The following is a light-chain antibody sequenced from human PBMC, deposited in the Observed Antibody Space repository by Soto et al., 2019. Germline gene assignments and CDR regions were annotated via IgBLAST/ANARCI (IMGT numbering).Light chain of an antibody. Sequence: SYELTQPASVSVSAGKTARITCSGDALPKQYAYWYQQKPGQAPVLVIYKDSERPSGIPERFSGSSSGTTVTLTISGVQAEDEADYYCQSADSSGTYPVFGGGTQLTV. J-gene: IGLJ7*01. CDR1: ALPKQY. V-gene: IGLV3-25*03. CDR2: KDS. CDR3: QSADSSGTYPV.